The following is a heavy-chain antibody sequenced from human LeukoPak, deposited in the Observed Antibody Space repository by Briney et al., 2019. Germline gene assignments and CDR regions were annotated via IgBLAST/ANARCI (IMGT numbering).Heavy chain of an antibody. CDR2: ISYDGSNK. D-gene: IGHD4-23*01. CDR1: GFTFSNYA. J-gene: IGHJ4*02. Sequence: GRSLRLSCAASGFTFSNYAIHWVRQAPGKGLEWVTVISYDGSNKYYADSVKGRFTISRDNSKNTLYLQMNSLRAEDTAVYYCARATVVSPNYWGQGTLATVSS. V-gene: IGHV3-30*04. CDR3: ARATVVSPNY.